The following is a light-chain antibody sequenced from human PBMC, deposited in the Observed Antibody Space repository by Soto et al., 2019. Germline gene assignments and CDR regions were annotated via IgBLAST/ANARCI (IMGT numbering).Light chain of an antibody. Sequence: DVVLTQSPLSLPVTPGEPASISCRSSQSLLYSNGYIYLDWYVQKPGQSPQLLIFLGSNRASGVXDXFCCSVSGTDFTLSISRVEADDVGVYYCMQSRQIPRTFGGGTKVEIK. V-gene: IGKV2-28*01. CDR3: MQSRQIPRT. CDR1: QSLLYSNGYIY. CDR2: LGS. J-gene: IGKJ4*01.